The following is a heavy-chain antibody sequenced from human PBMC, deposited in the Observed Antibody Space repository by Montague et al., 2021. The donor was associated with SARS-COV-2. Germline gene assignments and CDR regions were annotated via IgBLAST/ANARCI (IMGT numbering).Heavy chain of an antibody. CDR2: IYYSGKT. CDR3: ARIAVVTYGHFDL. V-gene: IGHV4-59*01. CDR1: GGHYF. Sequence: SETLSLTCTVSGGHYFWSWIRQPPGKGLEWIGYIYYSGKTKYNPSLDSRVTISLDTSKNQLSLGLSTVTAADTAVYYCARIAVVTYGHFDLWGRGTMVTVSS. J-gene: IGHJ2*01. D-gene: IGHD6-19*01.